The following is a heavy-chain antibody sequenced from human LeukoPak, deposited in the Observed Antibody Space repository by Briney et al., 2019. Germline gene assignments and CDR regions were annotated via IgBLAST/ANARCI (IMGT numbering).Heavy chain of an antibody. Sequence: SETLSLTCAVYEGTLSGYFWTWVRQPPGKGLEWIGEISIAGEINYNPSLRSRATISIDTTKNQFSLTLTSVMVADTAEYYCVRQIGAGAFDLWGR. CDR1: EGTLSGYF. V-gene: IGHV4-34*01. D-gene: IGHD6-19*01. CDR2: ISIAGEI. J-gene: IGHJ2*01. CDR3: VRQIGAGAFDL.